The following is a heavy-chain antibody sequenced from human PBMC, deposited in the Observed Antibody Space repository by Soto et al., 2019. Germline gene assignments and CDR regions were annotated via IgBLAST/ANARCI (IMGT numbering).Heavy chain of an antibody. J-gene: IGHJ3*02. V-gene: IGHV3-7*04. CDR2: IKQDGSEK. CDR1: GFTFSRYL. Sequence: PGGSLRLSCAASGFTFSRYLISWVRQAPGKGLEWVANIKQDGSEKWYVDSVKGRFTISRDNAKNSLYLQMNSLRAEDTAVYFCARGDYYDTSGPFSDAFDIWGQGTMLTVSS. CDR3: ARGDYYDTSGPFSDAFDI. D-gene: IGHD3-22*01.